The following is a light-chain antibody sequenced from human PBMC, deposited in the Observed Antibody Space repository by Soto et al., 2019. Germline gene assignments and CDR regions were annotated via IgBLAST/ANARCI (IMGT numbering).Light chain of an antibody. Sequence: QSVLTQPASVSGSPGQSITISCTGTSRDVGGYNYVSWYQQHPGKAPKLMIYDVSNRPSGVSNRFSGSKSGNTASLTISGLQAEHEADYYCSSYTSSSTWVFGTGTKLTVL. CDR2: DVS. V-gene: IGLV2-14*01. CDR3: SSYTSSSTWV. J-gene: IGLJ1*01. CDR1: SRDVGGYNY.